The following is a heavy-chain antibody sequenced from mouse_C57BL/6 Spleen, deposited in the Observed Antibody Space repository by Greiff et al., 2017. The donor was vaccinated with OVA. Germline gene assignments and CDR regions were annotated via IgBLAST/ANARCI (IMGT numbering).Heavy chain of an antibody. CDR3: ARSGYYGSSDY. V-gene: IGHV1-69*01. D-gene: IGHD1-1*01. CDR2: IDPSDSYT. J-gene: IGHJ2*01. Sequence: QVQLQQPGAELVMPGASVKLSCKASGYTFTSYWMHWVKQRPGQGLEWIGEIDPSDSYTNYNQKFKGKSTLTVDKSSSTAYMQLSSLTSEDSAVDYCARSGYYGSSDYWGQGTTLTVSS. CDR1: GYTFTSYW.